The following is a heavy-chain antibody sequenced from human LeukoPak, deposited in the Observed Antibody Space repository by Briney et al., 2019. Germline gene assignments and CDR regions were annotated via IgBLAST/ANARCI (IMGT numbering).Heavy chain of an antibody. Sequence: GVLRLSCTASGFTFNLYAMTWVRQAPGKGLEWVSAITGSGGSTYYADSVKGRFTISRDNSKNTVYLQMNSLRVDDTAVYYCANSKVADFHYWGQGTRVTVSS. J-gene: IGHJ4*02. D-gene: IGHD6-19*01. V-gene: IGHV3-23*01. CDR3: ANSKVADFHY. CDR1: GFTFNLYA. CDR2: ITGSGGST.